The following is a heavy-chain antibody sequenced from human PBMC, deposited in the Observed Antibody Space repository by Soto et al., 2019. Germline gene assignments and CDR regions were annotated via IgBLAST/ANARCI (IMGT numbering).Heavy chain of an antibody. V-gene: IGHV4-59*01. CDR1: GGSISNYY. Sequence: PSETLSLTCTVSGGSISNYYWNWIRQPPGKGLEWIGYIYYSGSTNYNPSLKSRVTISVDTSKNQFSLKLSSVTAADTAVYYCASSSPGRYCSGGSCFFGHWGQGTLVTV. D-gene: IGHD2-15*01. CDR2: IYYSGST. J-gene: IGHJ4*02. CDR3: ASSSPGRYCSGGSCFFGH.